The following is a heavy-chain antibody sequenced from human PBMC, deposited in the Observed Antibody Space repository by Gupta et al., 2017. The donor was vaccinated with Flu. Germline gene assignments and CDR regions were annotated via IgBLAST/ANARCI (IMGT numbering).Heavy chain of an antibody. D-gene: IGHD2-2*02. CDR3: ARERFCSTASCYRWFDP. CDR2: VNPHSGST. Sequence: AQLVQSGTDVKEPGASLKVSCKASGYTFTDYYIHWVRQAPGQGLEWVGGVNPHSGSTNFDQKFQGRVTLAMDTSISTAYMELTRLRSDDTAVYYCARERFCSTASCYRWFDPWGQGTLVIVSS. V-gene: IGHV1-2*02. J-gene: IGHJ5*02. CDR1: GYTFTDYY.